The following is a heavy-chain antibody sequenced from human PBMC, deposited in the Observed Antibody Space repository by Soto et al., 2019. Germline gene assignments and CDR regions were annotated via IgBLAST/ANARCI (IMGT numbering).Heavy chain of an antibody. Sequence: QVQLVQSGAEVKKPGASVKVSCKASGYTFTSYDINWVRQATGQGLEWMGWMNPNSGNTGYAQKFQGRVTMTRNTSISTAYMELSSLRSEDTAVHYCARRRYCSSTSCYAGWYFDLWGRGTLVTVSS. V-gene: IGHV1-8*01. J-gene: IGHJ2*01. CDR2: MNPNSGNT. CDR1: GYTFTSYD. CDR3: ARRRYCSSTSCYAGWYFDL. D-gene: IGHD2-2*01.